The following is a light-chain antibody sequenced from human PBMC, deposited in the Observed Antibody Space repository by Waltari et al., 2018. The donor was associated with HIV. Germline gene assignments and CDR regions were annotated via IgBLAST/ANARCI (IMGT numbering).Light chain of an antibody. CDR1: TSDVGGYKY. Sequence: QSALTQPASVSGSPGQSITISCTGTTSDVGGYKYVSWYQQHPDKAPKLVVYEVSNRPSGISIRFSGSKSGNTASLTISALQAEDEADYYCSAYTSRNTRVFGTGTKVTVL. CDR2: EVS. V-gene: IGLV2-14*01. CDR3: SAYTSRNTRV. J-gene: IGLJ1*01.